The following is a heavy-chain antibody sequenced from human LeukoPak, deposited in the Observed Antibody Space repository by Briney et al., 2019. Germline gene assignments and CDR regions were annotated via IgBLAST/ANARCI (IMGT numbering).Heavy chain of an antibody. CDR3: ARDTWVIAAAGSSFDY. D-gene: IGHD6-13*01. J-gene: IGHJ4*02. CDR2: ISAYNANT. CDR1: DYTFTSYG. V-gene: IGHV1-18*01. Sequence: ASVKVSCKASDYTFTSYGISWVRQAPGQGLEWMGWISAYNANTNFAQNLQGRVTMTTDTSTSTAYMELRSLRSDDTAVYYCARDTWVIAAAGSSFDYWGQGTLVTVSS.